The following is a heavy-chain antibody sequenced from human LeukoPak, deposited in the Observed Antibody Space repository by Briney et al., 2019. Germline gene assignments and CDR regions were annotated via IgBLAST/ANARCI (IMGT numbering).Heavy chain of an antibody. Sequence: GSLRLSCAASEFTFSSYVMHWVRQAPGKGLEWVAVISYNGSNKYNADSVKRRFTITSDNSKNTLYLPRNSRTAEATAVYYCARDGGDPPFDYWGQGTLVTVSS. CDR3: ARDGGDPPFDY. V-gene: IGHV3-30*03. D-gene: IGHD2-21*02. CDR1: EFTFSSYV. J-gene: IGHJ4*02. CDR2: ISYNGSNK.